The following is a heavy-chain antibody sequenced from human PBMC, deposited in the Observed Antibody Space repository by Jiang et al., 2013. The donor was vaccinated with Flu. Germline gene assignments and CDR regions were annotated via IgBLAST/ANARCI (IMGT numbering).Heavy chain of an antibody. V-gene: IGHV6-1*01. Sequence: QTLSLTCAISGDSVSSNSAAWNWIRQSPSRGLEWLGRTYYRSKWYNDYAVSVKSRITINPDTSKNQFSLQLNSVTPEDTAVYYCARDRYYYDSGGYYGWAAFDIWGQGTMVTVSS. D-gene: IGHD3-22*01. CDR3: ARDRYYYDSGGYYGWAAFDI. CDR1: GDSVSSNSAA. J-gene: IGHJ3*02. CDR2: TYYRSKWYN.